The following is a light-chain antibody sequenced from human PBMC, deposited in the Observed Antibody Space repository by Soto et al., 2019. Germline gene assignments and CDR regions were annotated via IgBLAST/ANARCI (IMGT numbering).Light chain of an antibody. J-gene: IGKJ1*01. CDR1: QSIGNN. CDR3: QQYGTSTQT. CDR2: DAS. Sequence: EILMTQSPGTLSVSPGERATLSCRASQSIGNNLAWYQQKPGQTPRLLVFDASTRATGFPPRFSGSGSGTEFTLTISSLQSEDFAVYYCQQYGTSTQTFGQGTKVDIK. V-gene: IGKV3-15*01.